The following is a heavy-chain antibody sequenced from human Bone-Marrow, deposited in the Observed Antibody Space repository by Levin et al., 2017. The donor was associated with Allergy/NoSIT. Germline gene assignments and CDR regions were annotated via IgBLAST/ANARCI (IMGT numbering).Heavy chain of an antibody. CDR3: ARDRCSSTSCYGDFDY. J-gene: IGHJ4*02. Sequence: LSLTCAASGFTFSSYGMHWVRQAPGKGLEWVAVIWYDGSNKYYADSVKGRFTISRDNSKNTLYLQMNSLRAEDTAVYYCARDRCSSTSCYGDFDYWGQGTLVTVSS. D-gene: IGHD2-2*01. CDR2: IWYDGSNK. CDR1: GFTFSSYG. V-gene: IGHV3-33*01.